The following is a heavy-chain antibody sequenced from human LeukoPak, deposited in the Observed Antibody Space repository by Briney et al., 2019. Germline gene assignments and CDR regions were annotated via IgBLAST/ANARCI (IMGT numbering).Heavy chain of an antibody. D-gene: IGHD3-22*01. J-gene: IGHJ4*02. CDR1: GFTFSSYW. CDR3: ARDYYDSSGYYYPTYFDY. CDR2: IKQDGSEK. Sequence: ETGGSLRLSCAASGFTFSSYWMSWVRQAPGKGLEWVANIKQDGSEKYYVDSVKGRFTISRDNAKNSLYLQMNSLRAEDTAVYYCARDYYDSSGYYYPTYFDYWGQGTLVTVSS. V-gene: IGHV3-7*01.